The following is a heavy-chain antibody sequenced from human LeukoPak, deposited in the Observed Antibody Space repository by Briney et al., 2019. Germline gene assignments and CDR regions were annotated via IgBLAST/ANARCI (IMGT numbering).Heavy chain of an antibody. CDR2: ISGNGDTT. CDR3: AKSFMTVLIVTDS. Sequence: PGGSLRLSCAVSGFTFTSYAMTWVRQAPGKGLEWVSGISGNGDTTYYADSVKGRFTISRDNSKNILYLEMNRLRAEDTAVYFCAKSFMTVLIVTDSWGQGNLVTVSS. V-gene: IGHV3-23*01. D-gene: IGHD2/OR15-2a*01. J-gene: IGHJ4*02. CDR1: GFTFTSYA.